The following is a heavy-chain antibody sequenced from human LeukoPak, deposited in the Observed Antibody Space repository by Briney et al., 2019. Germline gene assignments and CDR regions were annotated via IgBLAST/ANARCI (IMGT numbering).Heavy chain of an antibody. Sequence: PGGSLRLSCADSLFTVSSNYISGVRQAPRRGLEWVSVIYSGCSNYYVDSVKGRITISRDNSKNTLYLQMNSLRAEDTAVYYCARDHAAASSYCYYYMDVWGKGTTVTVSS. CDR1: LFTVSSNY. CDR3: ARDHAAASSYCYYYMDV. D-gene: IGHD2-2*01. V-gene: IGHV3-53*01. J-gene: IGHJ6*03. CDR2: IYSGCSN.